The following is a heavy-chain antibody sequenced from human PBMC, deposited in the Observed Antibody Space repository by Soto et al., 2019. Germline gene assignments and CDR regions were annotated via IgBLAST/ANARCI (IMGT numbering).Heavy chain of an antibody. J-gene: IGHJ4*02. CDR3: ARERTAMVTVDY. CDR2: ITSSGSTI. CDR1: GFTFSDYY. V-gene: IGHV3-11*01. D-gene: IGHD5-18*01. Sequence: GGSLRLSCAASGFTFSDYYMSWIRKAPGKGLEWVSYITSSGSTIYYADSVKGRFTISRDNAKNSLYLQMNSLRVEDTAVYYCARERTAMVTVDYWGQGTRGTAPQ.